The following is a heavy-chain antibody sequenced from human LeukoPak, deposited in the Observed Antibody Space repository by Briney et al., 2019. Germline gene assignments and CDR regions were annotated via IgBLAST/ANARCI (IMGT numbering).Heavy chain of an antibody. CDR3: ARPADIAVVGRVDY. CDR2: IYPDDSDT. V-gene: IGHV5-51*01. J-gene: IGHJ4*02. D-gene: IGHD6-19*01. CDR1: GYIFPNHW. Sequence: GESLKISCKASGYIFPNHWIAWVRQMPGKGLEWMGIIYPDDSDTRYSPSFQGQVTISADKSISTAYLQWSSLKASDTAMYYCARPADIAVVGRVDYWGQGTLVTVSS.